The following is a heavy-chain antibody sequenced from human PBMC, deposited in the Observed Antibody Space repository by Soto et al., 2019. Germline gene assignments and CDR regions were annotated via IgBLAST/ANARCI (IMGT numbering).Heavy chain of an antibody. CDR3: ARGLTIFGLAIDR. J-gene: IGHJ5*02. Sequence: QVQLQESGPGLVKPSGTLSLTCAVSSGSISSGDWWTWVRQPPGKGLEWIGEIYQSGSTDYNPSLKSRVTISLDTSKNQFSLKLTSVTAADPAVYYCARGLTIFGLAIDRWGQGTLVTVSS. D-gene: IGHD3-3*01. CDR2: IYQSGST. CDR1: SGSISSGDW. V-gene: IGHV4-4*02.